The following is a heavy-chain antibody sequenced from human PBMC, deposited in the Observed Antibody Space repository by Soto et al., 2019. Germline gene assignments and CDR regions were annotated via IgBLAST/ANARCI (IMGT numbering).Heavy chain of an antibody. CDR1: RGSISSGGYS. J-gene: IGHJ3*02. CDR3: ARGTITLFGVAPLTAFDI. V-gene: IGHV4-31*03. D-gene: IGHD3-3*01. CDR2: IYHSGNT. Sequence: SETLSLTCTVSRGSISSGGYSWSWIRQHPGKGLEWIGYIYHSGNTYYNPSLKSRVTMSVDTSKNQFSLNLSSVTAADTAVYYCARGTITLFGVAPLTAFDIWGQGTMVT.